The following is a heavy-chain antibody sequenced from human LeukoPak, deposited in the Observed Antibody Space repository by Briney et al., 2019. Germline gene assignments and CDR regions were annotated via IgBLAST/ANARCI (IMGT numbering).Heavy chain of an antibody. CDR1: GYTLTELS. D-gene: IGHD3-22*01. CDR3: ATPYRPYYYDSSGYYCNAFDI. J-gene: IGHJ3*02. V-gene: IGHV1-24*01. CDR2: FDPEDGET. Sequence: ASVKVSCTVSGYTLTELSMHWVRQAPGKGLEWMGGFDPEDGETIYAQKFQGRVTMTEDTSTDTAYMELSSLRSGDTAVYYCATPYRPYYYDSSGYYCNAFDIWGQGTMVTVSS.